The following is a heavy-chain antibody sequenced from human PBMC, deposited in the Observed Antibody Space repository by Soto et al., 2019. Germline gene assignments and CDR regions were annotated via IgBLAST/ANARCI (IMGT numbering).Heavy chain of an antibody. CDR3: AYSSTPFDY. Sequence: GGSQILSCAASGFAVSSNYRTWVRQAPGKGLEWVAVISYDGSNKYYADSVKGRFTISRDNSKNTLYLQMNSLRAEDTAVYYCAYSSTPFDYWGQGTLVTVS. D-gene: IGHD6-13*01. CDR1: GFAVSSNY. J-gene: IGHJ4*02. V-gene: IGHV3-30*03. CDR2: ISYDGSNK.